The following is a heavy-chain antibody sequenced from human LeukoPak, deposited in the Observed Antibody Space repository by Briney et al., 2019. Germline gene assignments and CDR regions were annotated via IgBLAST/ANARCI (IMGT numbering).Heavy chain of an antibody. CDR1: GFTFSSYA. V-gene: IGHV4-34*01. Sequence: GSLRLSCAASGFTFSSYAMSWVRQPPGKGLEWIGEINHSGSTNYNPSLKSRVTISVDTSKNQFSLKLSSVTAADTAVYYCARGRLPDYWGQGTLVTVSS. J-gene: IGHJ4*02. CDR3: ARGRLPDY. CDR2: INHSGST.